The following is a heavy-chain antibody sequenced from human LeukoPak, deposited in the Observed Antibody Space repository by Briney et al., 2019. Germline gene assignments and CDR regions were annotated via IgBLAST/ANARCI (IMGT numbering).Heavy chain of an antibody. J-gene: IGHJ4*02. Sequence: GASVKVSCKASGYTFTSYGISWVRQAPGQGLEWMGWISAYNGNTNYAQKLQGRVTMTTDTSTSTACMELRSLRSDDTAVYYCARDLRWEDYYDSSGYWYYFDYWGQGTLVTVSS. CDR3: ARDLRWEDYYDSSGYWYYFDY. V-gene: IGHV1-18*01. D-gene: IGHD3-22*01. CDR2: ISAYNGNT. CDR1: GYTFTSYG.